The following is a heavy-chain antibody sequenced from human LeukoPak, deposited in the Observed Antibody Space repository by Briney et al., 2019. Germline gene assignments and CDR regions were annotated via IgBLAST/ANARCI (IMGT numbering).Heavy chain of an antibody. J-gene: IGHJ5*02. D-gene: IGHD2-2*01. V-gene: IGHV1-46*01. CDR3: AREIVVVPAAMGFDP. Sequence: ASVKVSCKASGYTFTTYYIHWVRQAPGQGLEWMGVINPSGGSTSFAQKFQARLTMTRDTFTSTVYMELSGPRSEDTAVYYCAREIVVVPAAMGFDPWGQGTLVTVSS. CDR2: INPSGGST. CDR1: GYTFTTYY.